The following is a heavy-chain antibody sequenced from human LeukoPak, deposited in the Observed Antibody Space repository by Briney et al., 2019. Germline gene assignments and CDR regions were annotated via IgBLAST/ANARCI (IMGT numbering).Heavy chain of an antibody. D-gene: IGHD3-10*01. CDR1: GGSISSYY. CDR3: ARAEFTVVRGVIIDH. J-gene: IGHJ5*02. Sequence: SETLSLTCTVSGGSISSYYWSWIRQPPGKGLEWIGYIHYSGNTYYNPSLKSRLTISPDTSKHQFSLRLSSVTAADTAVYYCARAEFTVVRGVIIDHWGQGTLVTVSS. V-gene: IGHV4-59*12. CDR2: IHYSGNT.